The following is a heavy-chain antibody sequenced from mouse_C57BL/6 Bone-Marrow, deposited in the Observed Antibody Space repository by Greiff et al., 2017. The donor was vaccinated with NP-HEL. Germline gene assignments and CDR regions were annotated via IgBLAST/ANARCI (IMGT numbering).Heavy chain of an antibody. CDR1: GYAFSSSW. Sequence: VQLQQSGPELVKPGASVKISCKASGYAFSSSWMNWVKQRPGKGLEWIGRIYPGDGDTNYNGKFKGKATLTADKSSSTAYMQLSSLTSEDSAVYFGQLGPFAYWGQGTLVTVSA. CDR2: IYPGDGDT. V-gene: IGHV1-82*01. J-gene: IGHJ3*01. CDR3: QLGPFAY. D-gene: IGHD4-1*02.